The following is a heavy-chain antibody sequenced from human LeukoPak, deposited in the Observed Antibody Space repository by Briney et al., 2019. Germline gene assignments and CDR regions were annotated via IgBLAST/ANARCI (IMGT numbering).Heavy chain of an antibody. D-gene: IGHD6-19*01. CDR2: ICYSGST. J-gene: IGHJ4*02. CDR1: GGSISSSSYY. V-gene: IGHV4-39*01. CDR3: ARSSIAVAGAVFDY. Sequence: SETLSLTCTVSGGSISSSSYYWGWIRQPPGKGLEWIGSICYSGSTYYNPSLKSRVTISVDTSKNQFSLKLSSVTAADTAVYYCARSSIAVAGAVFDYWGQGTLVTVSS.